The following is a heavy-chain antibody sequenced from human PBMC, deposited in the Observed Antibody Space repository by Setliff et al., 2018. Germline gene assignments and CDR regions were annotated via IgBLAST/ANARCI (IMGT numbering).Heavy chain of an antibody. CDR3: ARGYYNGRGYYYLPCSFDS. CDR1: GGSLYSGNYY. V-gene: IGHV4-61*09. J-gene: IGHJ4*02. Sequence: PSETLSLTCTVSGGSLYSGNYYWTWIRQPAGKALEWIGHIHGTEGTHYNPSLESRVTISRDKSPNQFSLMLRSVTAADTALYYCARGYYNGRGYYYLPCSFDSWGRGIVVTVS. D-gene: IGHD3-10*01. CDR2: IHGTEGT.